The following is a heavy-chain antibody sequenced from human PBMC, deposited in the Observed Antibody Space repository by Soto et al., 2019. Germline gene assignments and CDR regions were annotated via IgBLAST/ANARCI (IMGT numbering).Heavy chain of an antibody. Sequence: GGSLRLSCAASGFTFSSYSMNWVRQAPGKGLEWVSSISSSSSYIYYADSVKGRFTISRDNAKNSLYLQMNSLRAEDTAVYYCARQAYCGGDCYSRAFDIWGQGTMVTVSS. CDR3: ARQAYCGGDCYSRAFDI. CDR2: ISSSSSYI. J-gene: IGHJ3*02. D-gene: IGHD2-21*02. V-gene: IGHV3-21*01. CDR1: GFTFSSYS.